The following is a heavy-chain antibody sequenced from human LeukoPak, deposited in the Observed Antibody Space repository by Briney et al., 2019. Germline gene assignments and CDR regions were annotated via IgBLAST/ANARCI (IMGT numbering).Heavy chain of an antibody. CDR1: GFNFNDAY. CDR3: TARVVTTNEF. V-gene: IGHV3-15*01. CDR2: VKSIRDGGTT. Sequence: KPGGSLRLSCLGSGFNFNDAYMNWVRQAPGKGLERVGRVKSIRDGGTTDDTAPVKGRFTISRDDSKRTVYLQMNSLKTEDTAVYFFTARVVTTNEFWGQGTLVTVSS. J-gene: IGHJ4*02. D-gene: IGHD2-21*02.